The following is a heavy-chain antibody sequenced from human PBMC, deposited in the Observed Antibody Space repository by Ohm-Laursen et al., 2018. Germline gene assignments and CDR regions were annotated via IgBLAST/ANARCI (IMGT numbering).Heavy chain of an antibody. V-gene: IGHV1-46*01. CDR1: GYTFTTHY. J-gene: IGHJ4*02. Sequence: GASVKVSCKASGYTFTTHYIHWVRQAPGQGLEWMGIINPSGGSTKYAQKFQGRVTMTRDTSTSTVYMELSSLRSEDTAVYYCARDTQLVHFDYWGQGTLVTVSS. D-gene: IGHD6-13*01. CDR3: ARDTQLVHFDY. CDR2: INPSGGST.